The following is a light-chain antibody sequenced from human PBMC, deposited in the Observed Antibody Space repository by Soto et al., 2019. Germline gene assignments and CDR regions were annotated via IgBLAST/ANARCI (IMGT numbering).Light chain of an antibody. CDR2: WAS. CDR3: QQYYSTPLT. Sequence: DIVMTQSPDSLAVSLGERATINCKSSQSVLYSSNNKNYLAWYQQKPGQPPKLLIYWASTRESGVPYRFSGSGSGTEFTLTSRSLQAEDVAVYYCQQYYSTPLTFGGGTKVEIK. J-gene: IGKJ4*01. CDR1: QSVLYSSNNKNY. V-gene: IGKV4-1*01.